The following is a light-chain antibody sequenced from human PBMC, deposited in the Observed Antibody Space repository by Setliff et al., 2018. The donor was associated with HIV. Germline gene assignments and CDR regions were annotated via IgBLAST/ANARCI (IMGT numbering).Light chain of an antibody. J-gene: IGLJ1*01. CDR3: SSYTSRNTLV. CDR1: SSDVGGYKY. Sequence: QSALAQPASVSGSPGQSITISCTGTSSDVGGYKYVYWYQQHPGRAPKLMIYEVSNRPSGISNRFSGSKSGNTASLTISGLQAEDEADYYCSSYTSRNTLVFGTGTKVTV. CDR2: EVS. V-gene: IGLV2-14*01.